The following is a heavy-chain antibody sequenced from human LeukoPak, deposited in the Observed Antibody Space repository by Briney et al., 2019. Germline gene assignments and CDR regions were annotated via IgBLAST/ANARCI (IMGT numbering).Heavy chain of an antibody. Sequence: ASVKVSCKASGYTFTGYYMHWVRQAPGQGLEWMGWINPNSGGTNYAQKFQGRVTMTRDTSISTAYMELSRLRSDDTAVYYCARGPWKLSIYFDYWGQGTLVTVSS. J-gene: IGHJ4*02. CDR1: GYTFTGYY. CDR3: ARGPWKLSIYFDY. CDR2: INPNSGGT. D-gene: IGHD1-26*01. V-gene: IGHV1-2*02.